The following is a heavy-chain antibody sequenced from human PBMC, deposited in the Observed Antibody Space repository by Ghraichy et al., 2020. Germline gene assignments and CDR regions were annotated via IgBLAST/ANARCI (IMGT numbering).Heavy chain of an antibody. CDR2: ISGSGGST. CDR1: GFTFSSYA. V-gene: IGHV3-23*01. D-gene: IGHD4-17*01. Sequence: GESLNISCAASGFTFSSYAMSWVRQAPGKGLEWVSAISGSGGSTYYADSVKGRFTISRDNSKNTLYLQMNSLRAEDTAVYYCAKTPPLYGDLPMEWGQGTLVTVSS. J-gene: IGHJ4*02. CDR3: AKTPPLYGDLPME.